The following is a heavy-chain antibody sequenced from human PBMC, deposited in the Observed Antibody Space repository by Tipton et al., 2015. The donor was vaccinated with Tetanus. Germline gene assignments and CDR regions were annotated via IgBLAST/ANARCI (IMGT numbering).Heavy chain of an antibody. Sequence: SLRLSCAASGFIFSSYGIHWVRQAPGKGLEWVAVSWYDGTDKYYADSVKGRFTISRDNSKNTLYLQMNSLRAEDTAVYYCAREAYCSGGSCFSGDFDNWGQGTQFTVSS. V-gene: IGHV3-33*01. J-gene: IGHJ4*02. CDR3: AREAYCSGGSCFSGDFDN. CDR2: SWYDGTDK. D-gene: IGHD2-15*01. CDR1: GFIFSSYG.